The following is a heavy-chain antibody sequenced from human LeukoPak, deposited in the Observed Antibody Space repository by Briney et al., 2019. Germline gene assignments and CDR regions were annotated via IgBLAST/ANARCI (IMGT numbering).Heavy chain of an antibody. D-gene: IGHD4-17*01. J-gene: IGHJ4*02. CDR2: MNPNSGNT. CDR1: GYTFTSYD. Sequence: ASVKVSCKASGYTFTSYDINWVRQATGQGLEWMGWMNPNSGNTGYAQKLQGRVTITRNTSISTAYMELSSLRSDDTALYYCARGASLDYGDYDYWGQGTLVTVSS. CDR3: ARGASLDYGDYDY. V-gene: IGHV1-8*03.